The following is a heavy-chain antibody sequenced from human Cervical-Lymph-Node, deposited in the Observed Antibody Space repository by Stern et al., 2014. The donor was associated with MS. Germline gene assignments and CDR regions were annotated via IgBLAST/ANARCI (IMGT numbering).Heavy chain of an antibody. CDR3: ARQGCATTSCHTIDS. CDR2: ISPVDSET. J-gene: IGHJ4*02. CDR1: GYSFTNSW. Sequence: VQLVQSGAEVKKPGQSLKISCKGSGYSFTNSWIGWVRQMPGKGLELMGIISPVDSETRYSPSFQSQVTITCVKSINNAYLQRTSLEASNTAMYYCARQGCATTSCHTIDSWGQGTLITVSS. D-gene: IGHD2-2*02. V-gene: IGHV5-51*01.